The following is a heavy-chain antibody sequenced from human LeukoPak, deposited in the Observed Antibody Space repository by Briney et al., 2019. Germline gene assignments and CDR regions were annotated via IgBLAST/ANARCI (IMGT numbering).Heavy chain of an antibody. CDR3: ARDSHSMVRGVTTFDY. CDR2: ISSSSGTI. V-gene: IGHV3-48*02. J-gene: IGHJ4*02. D-gene: IGHD3-10*01. Sequence: TGGSLRLSCAASGFTFDSYSMNWVRRAPGKGLEWVSYISSSSGTIYYADSVKGRFTISRDNAKNSLYLRMNSLRDEDTAVYYCARDSHSMVRGVTTFDYWGQGTLVTVSS. CDR1: GFTFDSYS.